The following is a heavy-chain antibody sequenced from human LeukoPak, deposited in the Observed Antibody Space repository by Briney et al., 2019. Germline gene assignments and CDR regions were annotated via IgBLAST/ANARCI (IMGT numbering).Heavy chain of an antibody. D-gene: IGHD1-26*01. V-gene: IGHV4-59*01. CDR1: GGSISSYY. J-gene: IGHJ4*02. CDR2: IYYSGST. CDR3: ARGGSYLSDFDY. Sequence: PSETLSLTCTVSGGSISSYYWSWIRQPPGKGLEWIGYIYYSGSTNYNPTLKSRVTISVDTSKNQFSLKLSSVTAADTAVYYCARGGSYLSDFDYWGQGTLVTVSS.